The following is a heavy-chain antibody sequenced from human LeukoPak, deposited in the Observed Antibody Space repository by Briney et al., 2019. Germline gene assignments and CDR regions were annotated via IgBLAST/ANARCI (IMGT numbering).Heavy chain of an antibody. CDR3: ARSSSVNYDSSGYSALDD. D-gene: IGHD3-22*01. CDR1: GFTFSSYS. CDR2: ISSGSSYI. V-gene: IGHV3-21*06. J-gene: IGHJ4*02. Sequence: PGGSLRLSCAASGFTFSSYSMNWVRQAPGKGLEWVSCISSGSSYIYYADSVKGRFTISRDNAKNSLYLQMTSLRAEDTAVYYCARSSSVNYDSSGYSALDDWGQGTLVTVSS.